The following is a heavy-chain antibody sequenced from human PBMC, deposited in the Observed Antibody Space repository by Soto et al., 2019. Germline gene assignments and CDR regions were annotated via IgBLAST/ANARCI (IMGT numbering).Heavy chain of an antibody. CDR1: GYTFSNYG. V-gene: IGHV1-18*01. D-gene: IGHD2-15*01. CDR2: DTSYNGET. J-gene: IGHJ6*02. CDR3: PRDGRTPFYYYLMDV. Sequence: GASVKVSCKASGYTFSNYGITWVREAPGHGLEWLGWDTSYNGETNYAQKVQDRVAMTTETSTKTAYMELPSLTPDDTAVYYCPRDGRTPFYYYLMDVWGQGTTVTVSS.